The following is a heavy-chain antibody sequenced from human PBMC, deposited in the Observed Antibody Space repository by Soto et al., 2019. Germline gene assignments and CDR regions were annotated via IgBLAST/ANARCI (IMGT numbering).Heavy chain of an antibody. V-gene: IGHV3-74*01. CDR1: GFTFSSYW. CDR2: INSDGSST. CDR3: AREENYYYYMDV. Sequence: EVQLVESGGGLVQPGGSLRLSCAASGFTFSSYWMHWVRQAPGKGLVWVSSINSDGSSTSYADSVKGRFTISRDNAKNTLYLQMNSLRAEDTAVYYCAREENYYYYMDVWGKGTTVTVSS. J-gene: IGHJ6*03.